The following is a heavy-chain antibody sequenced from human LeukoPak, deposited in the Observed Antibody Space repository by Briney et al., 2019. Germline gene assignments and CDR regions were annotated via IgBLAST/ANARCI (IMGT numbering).Heavy chain of an antibody. Sequence: SETLSLTCTVSGGSISSSSYYWGWIRQPPGKGLEWIGSIYYSGSTYYNPSLKSRVTISVDTSKNQFSLKLSSVTAADTAVYYCAQGVADYYDSSGYYYDHWGQGTLVTVSS. CDR2: IYYSGST. D-gene: IGHD3-22*01. J-gene: IGHJ4*02. CDR1: GGSISSSSYY. V-gene: IGHV4-39*01. CDR3: AQGVADYYDSSGYYYDH.